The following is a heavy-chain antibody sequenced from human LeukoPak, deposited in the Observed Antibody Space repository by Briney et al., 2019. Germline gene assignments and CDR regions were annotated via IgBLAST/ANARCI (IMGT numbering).Heavy chain of an antibody. CDR3: ARGGLPARSWFDP. V-gene: IGHV1-46*01. CDR2: INPSSGRT. J-gene: IGHJ5*02. Sequence: RASVNVSCTASGYTFTSYYMNWVRHAPGQGLEWMGIINPSSGRTTYAQKFQGRVTMTRDTSTSTVYMELTSLRSEDTAVFYCARGGLPARSWFDPWGQGTLVTVSS. D-gene: IGHD3/OR15-3a*01. CDR1: GYTFTSYY.